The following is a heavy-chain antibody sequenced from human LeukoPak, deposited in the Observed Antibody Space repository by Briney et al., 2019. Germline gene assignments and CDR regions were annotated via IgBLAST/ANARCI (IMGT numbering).Heavy chain of an antibody. CDR3: AREKIGYNEGSGRGWFAP. CDR2: VYTSGST. Sequence: SETLSLTCTVSGGSISSDNYSWSWIRQPAGKGLEWIGRVYTSGSTNYNPSLKSRVTISVDTSKKQFSLKLSSVTAADTAVYYCAREKIGYNEGSGRGWFAPWGQGTLVTVSS. J-gene: IGHJ5*02. V-gene: IGHV4-61*02. CDR1: GGSISSDNYS. D-gene: IGHD3-22*01.